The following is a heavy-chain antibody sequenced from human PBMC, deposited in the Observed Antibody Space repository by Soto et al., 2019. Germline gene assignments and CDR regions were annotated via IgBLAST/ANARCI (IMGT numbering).Heavy chain of an antibody. D-gene: IGHD6-6*01. J-gene: IGHJ6*02. CDR2: IIPIFGTA. CDR1: GGTFSSYA. Sequence: SVKVSCKASGGTFSSYAISWVRQAPGQGLEWMGGIIPIFGTANYAQKFQGRVTITADESTSTAYMELSSLRSEDTAVYYCARGRTEIAAPYYYGMDVWGQGTTVTVSS. V-gene: IGHV1-69*13. CDR3: ARGRTEIAAPYYYGMDV.